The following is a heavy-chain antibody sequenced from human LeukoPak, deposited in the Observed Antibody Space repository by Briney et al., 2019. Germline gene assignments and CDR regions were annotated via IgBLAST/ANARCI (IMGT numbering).Heavy chain of an antibody. CDR1: GYTFTSYD. CDR3: ARALSWTTESYYYMDV. V-gene: IGHV1-8*01. J-gene: IGHJ6*03. CDR2: MNPNSGNT. D-gene: IGHD3/OR15-3a*01. Sequence: ASVKVSRKASGYTFTSYDVNWVRQATGPGLEWLGWMNPNSGNTGYAQNFQGRVTMTMNTSITTAYMELSSLRSEDTAVYYCARALSWTTESYYYMDVWGKGTTVTVSS.